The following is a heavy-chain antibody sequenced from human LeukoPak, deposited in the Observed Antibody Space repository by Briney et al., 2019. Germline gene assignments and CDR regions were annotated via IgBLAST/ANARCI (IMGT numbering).Heavy chain of an antibody. CDR3: ARRGEYFDI. CDR1: DGSINNYY. J-gene: IGHJ4*02. Sequence: SETLSLTCTVSDGSINNYYWSWIRQPPGKGLEWIGYIYFTGSTNYNPSLKSRVTISVDTSKNQFSLRLSSVTAADTAVYYCARRGEYFDIWGQGTLVTVSS. V-gene: IGHV4-59*08. D-gene: IGHD3-16*01. CDR2: IYFTGST.